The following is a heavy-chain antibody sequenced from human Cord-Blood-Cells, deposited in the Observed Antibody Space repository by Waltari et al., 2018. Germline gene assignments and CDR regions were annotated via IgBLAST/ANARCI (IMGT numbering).Heavy chain of an antibody. D-gene: IGHD1-26*01. Sequence: QVQLVQSGAEVTKPGASVKVSCKVSGYTLTELSMPWLRPAPGKGLEWMGGFDTEDGETIYAQKFQGRVTMTEDTSTDTAYMGLSSLRSEDTAVYYCATLIVGAPTDAFDIWGQGTMVTVSS. CDR3: ATLIVGAPTDAFDI. CDR1: GYTLTELS. J-gene: IGHJ3*02. V-gene: IGHV1-24*01. CDR2: FDTEDGET.